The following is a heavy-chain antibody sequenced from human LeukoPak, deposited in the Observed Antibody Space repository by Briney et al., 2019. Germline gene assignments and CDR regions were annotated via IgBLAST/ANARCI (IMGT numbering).Heavy chain of an antibody. D-gene: IGHD2-21*02. V-gene: IGHV3-23*01. CDR2: ITTSDGNT. CDR3: ARVDCGGDCYSTNWFDP. CDR1: GFTFSSYT. Sequence: GGSLRLSCAASGFTFSSYTMSWVRQAPGKGLEWVSTITTSDGNTYYADSVKGRFTISRDNSKNTLYLQMSSLRAEDTAVYYCARVDCGGDCYSTNWFDPWGQGTLVTVSS. J-gene: IGHJ5*02.